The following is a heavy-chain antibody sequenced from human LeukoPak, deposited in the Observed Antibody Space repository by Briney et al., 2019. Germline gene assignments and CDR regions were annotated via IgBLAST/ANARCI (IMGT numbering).Heavy chain of an antibody. Sequence: GGSLRLSCAASGFTFSTYSMNWVRQAPGKGLEWVSSIRSSSSYIYYADSVKGRFTISRDNAKNSLYLQMNSLRAEDTAVYYCARLYYDSSGSFAYWGQGTLVTVSS. CDR2: IRSSSSYI. D-gene: IGHD3-22*01. V-gene: IGHV3-21*01. CDR1: GFTFSTYS. CDR3: ARLYYDSSGSFAY. J-gene: IGHJ4*02.